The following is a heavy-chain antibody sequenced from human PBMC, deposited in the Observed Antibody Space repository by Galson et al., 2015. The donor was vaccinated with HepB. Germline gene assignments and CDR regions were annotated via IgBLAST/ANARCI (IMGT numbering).Heavy chain of an antibody. V-gene: IGHV1-69*13. D-gene: IGHD6-13*01. CDR2: IIPIFGTA. CDR3: ASRLAAAGRRYYYGMDV. CDR1: GGTFSSYA. Sequence: SVKVSCKASGGTFSSYAISWVRQAPGQGLEWMGGIIPIFGTANYAQKFQGRVTITADESTSTAYMELSSLRSEDTAVYYCASRLAAAGRRYYYGMDVWGQGTTVTVSS. J-gene: IGHJ6*02.